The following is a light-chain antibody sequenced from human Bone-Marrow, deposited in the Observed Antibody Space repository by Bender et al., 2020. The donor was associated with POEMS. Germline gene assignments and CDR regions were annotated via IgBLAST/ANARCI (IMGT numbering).Light chain of an antibody. Sequence: QSALTQPASVSGSPGQSITISCTGTSSDVGAYDHVSWYQQHPGKAPKLMIYNVNNRPSGVPDRFSGSKSGTSASLAITGLQSDDEAIYFCVAWDASLNGWVFGGGTKLTVL. CDR3: VAWDASLNGWV. CDR2: NVN. V-gene: IGLV2-14*03. J-gene: IGLJ3*02. CDR1: SSDVGAYDH.